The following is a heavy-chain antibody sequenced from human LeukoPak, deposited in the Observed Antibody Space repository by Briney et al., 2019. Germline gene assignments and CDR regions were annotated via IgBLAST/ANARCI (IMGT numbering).Heavy chain of an antibody. J-gene: IGHJ4*02. CDR3: ASQQDLEYSLSSGGYYFDS. CDR2: IKYDGSER. D-gene: IGHD5/OR15-5a*01. Sequence: GGSLRLSCAASGLQNKFWMSWVRQAPGKGLEWVANIKYDGSERNYVDSVKGRFTISRDNATISVSLQMNSLRAEDTAVYYCASQQDLEYSLSSGGYYFDSWGQGIQVTVSS. CDR1: GLQNKFW. V-gene: IGHV3-7*01.